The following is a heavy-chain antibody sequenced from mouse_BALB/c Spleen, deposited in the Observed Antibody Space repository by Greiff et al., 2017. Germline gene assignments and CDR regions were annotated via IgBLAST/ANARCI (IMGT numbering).Heavy chain of an antibody. V-gene: IGHV1S81*02. CDR1: GYTFTSYY. Sequence: QVHVKQSGAELVKPGASVKLSCKASGYTFTSYYMYWVKQRPGQGLEWIGEINPSNGGTNFNEKFKSKATLTVDKSSSTAYMQLSSLTSEDSAVYYCTRISFSSYAMDYWGQGTSVTVSS. J-gene: IGHJ4*01. D-gene: IGHD1-1*01. CDR3: TRISFSSYAMDY. CDR2: INPSNGGT.